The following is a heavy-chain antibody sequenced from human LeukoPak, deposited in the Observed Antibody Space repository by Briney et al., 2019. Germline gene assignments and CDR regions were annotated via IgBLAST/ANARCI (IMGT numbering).Heavy chain of an antibody. D-gene: IGHD3-9*01. J-gene: IGHJ4*02. Sequence: GGSLRLSCAASGFIFRSYTMNWVRQAPGKGLEWVAFIRYDGSNKYYSDSVKGRFTISRDSSKNTLYLQVNSLRADDTAVYYCAKDGPYHNILTGYRRTSAYYFDFWGQGTLVTVSS. V-gene: IGHV3-30*02. CDR2: IRYDGSNK. CDR1: GFIFRSYT. CDR3: AKDGPYHNILTGYRRTSAYYFDF.